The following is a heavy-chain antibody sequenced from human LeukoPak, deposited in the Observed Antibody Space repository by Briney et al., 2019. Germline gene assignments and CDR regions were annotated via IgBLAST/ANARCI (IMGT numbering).Heavy chain of an antibody. Sequence: GGSLRLSCAASGFTFNRYAMSWVRQAPGKGLEWVATISGSGGTTSYADSVKGRFTISRDNSENTLYVQMNSLRVEDTAVYYCAKGLTVTSDAFDIWGQGSVVTVSS. J-gene: IGHJ3*02. D-gene: IGHD4-17*01. CDR3: AKGLTVTSDAFDI. V-gene: IGHV3-23*01. CDR2: ISGSGGTT. CDR1: GFTFNRYA.